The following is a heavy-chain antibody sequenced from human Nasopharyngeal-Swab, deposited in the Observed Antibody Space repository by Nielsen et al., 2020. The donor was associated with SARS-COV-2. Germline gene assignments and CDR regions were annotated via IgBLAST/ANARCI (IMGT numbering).Heavy chain of an antibody. Sequence: SLKISCVASGFSFDDYTMHWVRQAPGKGLEWVSGISWKSGNMGYADSVKGRFTISRDNAKNSVYLQMNSLRPEDTALCYCAKTMVRGDFYYFLDVWGKGTTVTVSS. J-gene: IGHJ6*03. CDR2: ISWKSGNM. CDR3: AKTMVRGDFYYFLDV. CDR1: GFSFDDYT. V-gene: IGHV3-9*01. D-gene: IGHD3-10*01.